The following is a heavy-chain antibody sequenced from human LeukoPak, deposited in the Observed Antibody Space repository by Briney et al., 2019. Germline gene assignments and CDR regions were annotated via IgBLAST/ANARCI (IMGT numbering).Heavy chain of an antibody. Sequence: QPGGSLRLSCAASGFTFSSYAMSWVRQAPGKGLEWVSAISGSGGSTYYADSVKGRFTISRDNSKNTLYLQMNSLRAEDTAVYYRAKDLLGSWYVHYFDYWGQGTLVTVSS. D-gene: IGHD6-13*01. J-gene: IGHJ4*02. CDR3: AKDLLGSWYVHYFDY. CDR2: ISGSGGST. CDR1: GFTFSSYA. V-gene: IGHV3-23*01.